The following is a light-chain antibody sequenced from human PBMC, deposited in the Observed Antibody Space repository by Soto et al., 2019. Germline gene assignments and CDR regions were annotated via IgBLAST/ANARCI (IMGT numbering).Light chain of an antibody. J-gene: IGKJ4*01. CDR3: QQHNAWPLT. Sequence: EIVLTQSPATLSLSPGERVTLSCRASQTVGNSLVWYQQKPGQAPSLLIYGASTRAAGIPARFSGSGSGTDFTLTISSLQSEDFSVYYCQQHNAWPLTFGGGTEVEIK. V-gene: IGKV3-15*01. CDR1: QTVGNS. CDR2: GAS.